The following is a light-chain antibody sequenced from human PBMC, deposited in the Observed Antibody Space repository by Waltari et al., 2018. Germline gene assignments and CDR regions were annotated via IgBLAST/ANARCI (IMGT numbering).Light chain of an antibody. CDR3: QTGGHGTWV. CDR2: VNSDGSH. V-gene: IGLV4-69*01. Sequence: QLVLTQSPSASASLGASVKLTCTLSSGHSTNIIAWLQQQPEKGPRSLMNVNSDGSHNKGVGIPARFSGSSAGAERYLTISSLQSEDEADYYCQTGGHGTWVFGGGTRLTVL. CDR1: SGHSTNI. J-gene: IGLJ3*02.